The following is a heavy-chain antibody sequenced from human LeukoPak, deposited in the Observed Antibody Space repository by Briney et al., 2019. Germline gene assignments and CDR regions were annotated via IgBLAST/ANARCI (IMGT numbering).Heavy chain of an antibody. Sequence: SETLSLTCTVSGYSISSGYYWGWIRQPPGKGLEWIGSIYHSGSTYYNPSLKSRVTISVDTSKNQFSLKLSSVTAADTAVYYCARLVTMVRGVTNWGQGTLVTVSS. CDR3: ARLVTMVRGVTN. CDR2: IYHSGST. V-gene: IGHV4-38-2*02. J-gene: IGHJ4*02. CDR1: GYSISSGYY. D-gene: IGHD3-10*01.